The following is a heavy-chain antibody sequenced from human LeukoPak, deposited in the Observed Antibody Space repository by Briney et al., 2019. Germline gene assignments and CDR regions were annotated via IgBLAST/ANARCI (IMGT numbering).Heavy chain of an antibody. V-gene: IGHV3-23*01. Sequence: GGSLRLSCAASGFTFSSYAMSWVRQAPGKGLEWVSAISGSGGSTYYADSVKGRFTISRDNSKNTLYLQMNSLRAEDTAVYYCARDISQQMYYMDVWGKGTTVTVSS. J-gene: IGHJ6*03. CDR3: ARDISQQMYYMDV. CDR1: GFTFSSYA. CDR2: ISGSGGST. D-gene: IGHD6-13*01.